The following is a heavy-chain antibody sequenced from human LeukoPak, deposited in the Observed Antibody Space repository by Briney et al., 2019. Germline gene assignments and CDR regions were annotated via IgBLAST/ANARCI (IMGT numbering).Heavy chain of an antibody. CDR3: ARADRLHGGPYLIGP. CDR2: INPNTGGT. V-gene: IGHV1-2*02. Sequence: GASVKVSCKTSGYTFTDYYIHWVRQAPGQGLEWMGWINPNTGGTSSAQKFQGRVTMSRDTAITTVYMEVSWLTSDDTAIYYRARADRLHGGPYLIGPWGQGTLVTVSS. J-gene: IGHJ5*02. D-gene: IGHD2-21*01. CDR1: GYTFTDYY.